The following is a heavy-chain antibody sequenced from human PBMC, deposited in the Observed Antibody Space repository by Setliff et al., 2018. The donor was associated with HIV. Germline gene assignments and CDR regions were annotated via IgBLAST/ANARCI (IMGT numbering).Heavy chain of an antibody. D-gene: IGHD6-13*01. V-gene: IGHV4-39*07. CDR1: GGSISRGSYS. J-gene: IGHJ4*02. CDR3: ARGGSRGSWYWDY. Sequence: SETLSLTCTVSGGSISRGSYSWGWIRQPPGKGLEWIGSISYSGNTYYNPSLKSRVSISVDRSKNHFSLRLSSVTAADTAVYYCARGGSRGSWYWDYWGQGTLVTVSS. CDR2: ISYSGNT.